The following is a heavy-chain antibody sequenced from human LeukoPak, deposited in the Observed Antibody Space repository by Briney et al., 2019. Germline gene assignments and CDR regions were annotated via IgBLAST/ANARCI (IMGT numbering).Heavy chain of an antibody. CDR1: GGSISTSY. D-gene: IGHD2-15*01. CDR3: ARPTGHCSDGSCYPNAYDV. CDR2: IYYGRST. Sequence: SETLSLTCTVSGGSISTSYWTWIRQPPGKGLEWIGYIYYGRSTNYNPSLKSRVSISLDTSKNQFSLKPNSVTAADTAVYYCARPTGHCSDGSCYPNAYDVWGQGTLVTVSS. V-gene: IGHV4-59*08. J-gene: IGHJ3*01.